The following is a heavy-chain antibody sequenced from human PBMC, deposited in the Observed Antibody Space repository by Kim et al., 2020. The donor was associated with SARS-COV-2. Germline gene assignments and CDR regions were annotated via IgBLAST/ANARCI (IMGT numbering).Heavy chain of an antibody. V-gene: IGHV3-23*01. J-gene: IGHJ4*02. CDR3: AKFVANPFFDY. Sequence: THYAESGRGRCTISRDNSTNTLYLQMNSLGADDTAVYYCAKFVANPFFDYWGQGILVTVSS. CDR2: T. D-gene: IGHD7-27*01.